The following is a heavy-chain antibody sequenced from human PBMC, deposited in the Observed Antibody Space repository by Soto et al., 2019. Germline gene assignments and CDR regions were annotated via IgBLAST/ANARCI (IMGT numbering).Heavy chain of an antibody. CDR3: ARGAGYSSGWTPVDY. V-gene: IGHV3-66*01. J-gene: IGHJ4*02. D-gene: IGHD6-19*01. CDR2: IYSGGST. Sequence: EVQLVESGGGLVQPGGSLRLSCAASGFTVSSNYMSWVRQAPGKGLEWVSVIYSGGSTYYADSVKGRFTISRDNSKNTLYLQRNSLRAEDTAVYYCARGAGYSSGWTPVDYWGQGTLVTVSS. CDR1: GFTVSSNY.